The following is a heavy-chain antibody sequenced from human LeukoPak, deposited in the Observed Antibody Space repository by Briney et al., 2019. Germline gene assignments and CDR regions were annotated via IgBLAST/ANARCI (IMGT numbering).Heavy chain of an antibody. J-gene: IGHJ6*03. CDR2: ISSSGSTI. CDR3: AKEKGVYYYYYMDV. V-gene: IGHV3-48*03. Sequence: GGSLRLSCAASGFTFSSYEMNWVRQAPGKGLEWVSYISSSGSTIYYADSVKGRFTISRDNAKNSLYLQMNSLRAEDTAVYYCAKEKGVYYYYYMDVWGKGTTVTISS. D-gene: IGHD2-8*01. CDR1: GFTFSSYE.